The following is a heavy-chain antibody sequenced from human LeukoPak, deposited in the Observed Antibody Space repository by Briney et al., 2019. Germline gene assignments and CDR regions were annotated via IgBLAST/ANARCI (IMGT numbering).Heavy chain of an antibody. CDR2: INTNTGNP. CDR1: GYTFTSYA. D-gene: IGHD3-22*01. CDR3: ARAVAEAYYYDSSGQDAFDI. Sequence: ASVKVSCKASGYTFTSYAMNWVRQAPGQGLEWMGWINTNTGNPTYAQGFTGRFVFSLDTSVSTAYLQISSLKAEDTAVYYCARAVAEAYYYDSSGQDAFDIWGQGTMVTVSS. V-gene: IGHV7-4-1*02. J-gene: IGHJ3*02.